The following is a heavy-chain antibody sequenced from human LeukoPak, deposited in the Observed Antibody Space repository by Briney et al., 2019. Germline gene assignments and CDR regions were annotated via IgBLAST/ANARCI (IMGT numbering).Heavy chain of an antibody. J-gene: IGHJ2*01. CDR3: VSDRSGWYFDL. V-gene: IGHV4-31*03. CDR2: IYFSGST. Sequence: PQTLSLTCTVSGGSISSGGYYWSWIRQHPGKGLEWIGYIYFSGSTYYNPSLKSRVNISVDTSKNQFSLKLSSVTAADTAVYYCVSDRSGWYFDLWGRGTLVTVSS. CDR1: GGSISSGGYY.